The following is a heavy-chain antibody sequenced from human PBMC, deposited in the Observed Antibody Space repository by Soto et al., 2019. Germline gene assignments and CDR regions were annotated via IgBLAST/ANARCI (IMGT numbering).Heavy chain of an antibody. CDR3: ARVGAGDGRFDP. Sequence: GASVKVSCKASGGTFSSYAISWVRQAPGQGLEWMGGIIPIFGTANYAQKFQGRVTITADESTSTAYMELSSLRSEDTAVYYCARVGAGDGRFDPWGQGTLVTVSS. V-gene: IGHV1-69*13. D-gene: IGHD7-27*01. CDR2: IIPIFGTA. J-gene: IGHJ5*02. CDR1: GGTFSSYA.